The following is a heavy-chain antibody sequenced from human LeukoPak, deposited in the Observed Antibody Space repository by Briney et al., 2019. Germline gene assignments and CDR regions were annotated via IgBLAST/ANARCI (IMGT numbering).Heavy chain of an antibody. Sequence: GGSLRLSCAAAGFTVSSTYMSWVRQAPGKGLEWVSVIYSGGSTYYADSVKGRFTISRDNSKNTLYLQMNSLRAEDTAVYYCARGVGLDSTEDYWGQGTLVTVSS. CDR3: ARGVGLDSTEDY. V-gene: IGHV3-53*01. CDR2: IYSGGST. J-gene: IGHJ4*02. D-gene: IGHD2/OR15-2a*01. CDR1: GFTVSSTY.